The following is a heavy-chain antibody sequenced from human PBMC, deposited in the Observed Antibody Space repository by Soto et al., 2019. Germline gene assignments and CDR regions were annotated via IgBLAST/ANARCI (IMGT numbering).Heavy chain of an antibody. CDR1: GGSIDDYS. Sequence: QLQLQESGSGLVKPSQTLSLTCAVSGGSIDDYSWSWIRQPPGKGLEWIGYIYHYGNPHYDASLRRRVTLSVDRSQNQFPLNLRSVTAADTAVYYCARVGGYGRLNYWGQGSLFTVSS. CDR2: IYHYGNP. J-gene: IGHJ4*02. V-gene: IGHV4-30-2*01. D-gene: IGHD1-1*01. CDR3: ARVGGYGRLNY.